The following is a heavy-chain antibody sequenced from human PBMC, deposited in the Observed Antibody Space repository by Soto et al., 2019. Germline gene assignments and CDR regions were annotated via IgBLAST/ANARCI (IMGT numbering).Heavy chain of an antibody. J-gene: IGHJ4*02. D-gene: IGHD6-19*01. V-gene: IGHV3-23*01. CDR3: ASSRGPTPSIAVALDY. CDR2: FSGSGGST. Sequence: SPFSGSGGSTNYADSVKGRFTISRDNPKNTLYLQMNSLRAEDTAVYYCASSRGPTPSIAVALDYWGQGTLVTVSS.